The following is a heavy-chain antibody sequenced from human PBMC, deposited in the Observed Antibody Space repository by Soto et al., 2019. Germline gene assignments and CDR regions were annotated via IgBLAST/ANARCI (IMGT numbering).Heavy chain of an antibody. D-gene: IGHD3-10*01. V-gene: IGHV1-69*06. CDR1: GGTFSSYA. CDR3: ARHYYGSGSYPYYYYGMDV. J-gene: IGHJ6*02. Sequence: QVQLVQSGAEVKKPGSSVKVSCKASGGTFSSYAISWVRQAPGQGLEWMGGIIPIFGTVNYAQKFQGRVTITADKSTSTAYMELSSLRSEDTAVYYCARHYYGSGSYPYYYYGMDVWGQGTTVTVSS. CDR2: IIPIFGTV.